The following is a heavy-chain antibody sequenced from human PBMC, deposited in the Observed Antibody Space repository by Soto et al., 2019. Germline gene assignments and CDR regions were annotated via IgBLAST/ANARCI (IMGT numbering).Heavy chain of an antibody. CDR2: ISYDGSNK. CDR1: GFTFSNYD. Sequence: QVQLVESGGGVVQPGRSLRLSCAASGFTFSNYDIHWVRQAPGKGLEWVAVISYDGSNKYYSDSVKGRFTISRDNSKNTLYLQMNSLRAEDTAVYYCAKARSVYCSGGSCYSGMDVWGHGTTVTVSS. V-gene: IGHV3-30*18. J-gene: IGHJ6*02. D-gene: IGHD2-15*01. CDR3: AKARSVYCSGGSCYSGMDV.